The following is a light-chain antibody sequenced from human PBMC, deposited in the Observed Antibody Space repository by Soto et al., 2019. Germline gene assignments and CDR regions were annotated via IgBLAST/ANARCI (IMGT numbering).Light chain of an antibody. CDR3: QQYYNPPWT. CDR1: QSILYSSNNKNY. CDR2: WAS. Sequence: DIVMTQSPDSLAVSLGERATINCKSSQSILYSSNNKNYLAWFQQKPGQPPKLLIYWASARESGVPDRFSGSESGTDFTLTISSLQAEDVAVYYCQQYYNPPWTFGQGTKVEI. V-gene: IGKV4-1*01. J-gene: IGKJ1*01.